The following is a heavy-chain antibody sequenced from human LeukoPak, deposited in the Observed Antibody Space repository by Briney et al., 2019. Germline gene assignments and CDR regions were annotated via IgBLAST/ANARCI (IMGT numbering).Heavy chain of an antibody. V-gene: IGHV3-48*02. D-gene: IGHD3-10*01. CDR3: ARDQSDYYGSGSYSEGSY. CDR1: GFTFSSYS. Sequence: PGGSLRLSCAASGFTFSSYSMKWVRQAPGKGLEWVSYISISSGTIYYADSVKGRFTISRDNAKNSLYLQMNSLRDEDTAVYYCARDQSDYYGSGSYSEGSYWGQGTLSPSPQ. CDR2: ISISSGTI. J-gene: IGHJ4*02.